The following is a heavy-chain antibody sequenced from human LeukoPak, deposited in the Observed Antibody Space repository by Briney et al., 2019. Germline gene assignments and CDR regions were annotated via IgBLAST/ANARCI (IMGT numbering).Heavy chain of an antibody. CDR2: IYYSGST. J-gene: IGHJ4*02. Sequence: SETLSLTCTVSGGSISSSSYYWGWIRQPPGKGLEWIGSIYYSGSTYYNPSLKSRVTLSVDTSKNQFSLKLSSVTAADTAVYYCASEDYGPPQPPNVDYWGQGTLVTVSS. CDR3: ASEDYGPPQPPNVDY. V-gene: IGHV4-39*01. D-gene: IGHD4-17*01. CDR1: GGSISSSSYY.